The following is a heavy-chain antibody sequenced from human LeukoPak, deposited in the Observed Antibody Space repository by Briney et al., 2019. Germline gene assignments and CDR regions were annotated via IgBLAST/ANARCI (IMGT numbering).Heavy chain of an antibody. CDR1: GFTFSSYG. J-gene: IGHJ5*02. V-gene: IGHV3-30*02. CDR2: IRYDGSNK. Sequence: GGSLRLSCAASGFTFSSYGMHWVRQAPGKGLEWVAFIRYDGSNKYYADSVKGRFTISRDNSKNTLYLQMNSLRAEDTAVYYCAKDRSDMANWFDPWGQGTLVTVSS. D-gene: IGHD3-9*01. CDR3: AKDRSDMANWFDP.